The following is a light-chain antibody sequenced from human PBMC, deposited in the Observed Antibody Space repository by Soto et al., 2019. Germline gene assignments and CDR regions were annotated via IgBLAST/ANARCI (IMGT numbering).Light chain of an antibody. CDR1: SSNIGSNT. CDR3: AAWDDSLIGYV. CDR2: KNN. Sequence: QSVLAQPPSTSGAPGQRVTISCSGSSSNIGSNTVNWYQQPPGTAPTLLIYKNNQRPSGVPDRFSGSKSGTSASLAISGLQSEDGADYYCAAWDDSLIGYVFGSGTKVTVL. J-gene: IGLJ1*01. V-gene: IGLV1-44*01.